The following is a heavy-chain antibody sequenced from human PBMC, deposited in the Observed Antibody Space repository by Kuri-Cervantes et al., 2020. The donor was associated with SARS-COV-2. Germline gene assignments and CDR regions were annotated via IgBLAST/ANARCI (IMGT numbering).Heavy chain of an antibody. D-gene: IGHD4-17*01. CDR2: INPNSGGT. V-gene: IGHV1-2*02. J-gene: IGHJ3*02. CDR1: GGTSSSYA. Sequence: ASVKVSCKASGGTSSSYAISWVRQAPGQGLEWMGWINPNSGGTNYAQKFQGRVTMTRDTSISTAYMELSSLRSEDTAVYYCALYGDYDPAFDIWGQGTMVTVSS. CDR3: ALYGDYDPAFDI.